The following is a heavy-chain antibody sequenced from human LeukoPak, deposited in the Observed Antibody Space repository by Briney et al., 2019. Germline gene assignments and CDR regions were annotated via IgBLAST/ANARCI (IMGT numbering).Heavy chain of an antibody. D-gene: IGHD2-15*01. CDR1: GYTFTNYW. Sequence: GESLKISCKGSGYTFTNYWIGWVRQMPGKGLEWMGIIYPGDSDTRYSPPFQGQVTISADKSISTAYLQWSSLKASDTAMYYCARRVGYCSGGSCYYHFDYWGQGTLVTVSS. CDR3: ARRVGYCSGGSCYYHFDY. J-gene: IGHJ4*02. V-gene: IGHV5-51*01. CDR2: IYPGDSDT.